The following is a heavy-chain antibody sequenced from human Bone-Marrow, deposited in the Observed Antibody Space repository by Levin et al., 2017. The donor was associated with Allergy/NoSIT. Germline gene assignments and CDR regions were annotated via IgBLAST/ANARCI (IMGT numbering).Heavy chain of an antibody. V-gene: IGHV3-30-3*01. D-gene: IGHD3-16*02. CDR1: GFTFSSYA. J-gene: IGHJ4*02. Sequence: GGSLRLSCAASGFTFSSYAMHWVRQAPGKGLEWVAVISYDGSNKYYADSVKGRFTISRDNSKNTLYLQMNSLRAEDTAVYYCARAAMITFGGVIVSPPGGYWGQGTLVTVSS. CDR3: ARAAMITFGGVIVSPPGGY. CDR2: ISYDGSNK.